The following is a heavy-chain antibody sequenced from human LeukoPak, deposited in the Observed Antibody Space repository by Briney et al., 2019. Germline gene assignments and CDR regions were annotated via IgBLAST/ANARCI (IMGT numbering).Heavy chain of an antibody. CDR3: AGINSAY. CDR1: GFTFSGYE. CDR2: ISDSGGTI. Sequence: PGGSLRLSCAASGFTFSGYEMNWVRQAPGKGLEWVSYISDSGGTIYHADSVEGRFTISRDNTKNSLFLQMNSLRVEDTAVYYCAGINSAYWGQGTQVTVSS. J-gene: IGHJ4*02. V-gene: IGHV3-48*03.